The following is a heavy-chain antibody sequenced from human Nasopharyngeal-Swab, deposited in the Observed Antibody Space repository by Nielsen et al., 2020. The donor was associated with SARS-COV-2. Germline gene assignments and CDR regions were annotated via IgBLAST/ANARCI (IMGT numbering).Heavy chain of an antibody. Sequence: SGPTLVKPTQTLTLTCTFSGFSLSTSGVGVGWIRQPPGKALEWLALIYWDGDKRYSPSLKSRLTITKDTSKNQVVLTMTNMDPVDTATYYCAHRWGSWAGSYFDYWGQGTLVTVSS. CDR1: GFSLSTSGVG. D-gene: IGHD3-16*01. V-gene: IGHV2-5*02. CDR3: AHRWGSWAGSYFDY. J-gene: IGHJ4*02. CDR2: IYWDGDK.